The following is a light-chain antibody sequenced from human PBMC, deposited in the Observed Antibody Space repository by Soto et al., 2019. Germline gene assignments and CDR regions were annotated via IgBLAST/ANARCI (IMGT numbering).Light chain of an antibody. V-gene: IGLV1-44*01. Sequence: QSVLTQPPSASGTPGQRVTISCSGSSSNIGSNTVNWYQELPGTAPKLLIYRNNQRPSGVPDRFSGAKSGTSVSLAISGLQAEDEADYYCAAWDARLNVVVLGGGTKLTVL. J-gene: IGLJ2*01. CDR2: RNN. CDR3: AAWDARLNVVV. CDR1: SSNIGSNT.